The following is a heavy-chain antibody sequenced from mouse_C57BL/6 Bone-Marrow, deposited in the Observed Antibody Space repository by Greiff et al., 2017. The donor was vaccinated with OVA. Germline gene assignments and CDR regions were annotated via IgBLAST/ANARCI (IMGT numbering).Heavy chain of an antibody. D-gene: IGHD1-1*01. V-gene: IGHV1-15*01. J-gene: IGHJ3*01. CDR2: IDPETGGT. CDR1: GYTFTDYE. Sequence: VKLMESGAELVRPGASVTLSCKASGYTFTDYEMHWVKQTPVHGLEWIGAIDPETGGTAYNQKFKGKAILTADKSSSTAYMELRSLTSEDSAVYYGTRGVLRSAWFAYWGQGTLVTVSA. CDR3: TRGVLRSAWFAY.